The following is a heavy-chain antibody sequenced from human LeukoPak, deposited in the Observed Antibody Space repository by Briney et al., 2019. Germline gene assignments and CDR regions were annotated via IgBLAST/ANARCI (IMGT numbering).Heavy chain of an antibody. CDR2: ISGYNGNT. J-gene: IGHJ3*01. Sequence: ASVKVSCKASGYTFTNYGFSWVRQAPGQGLEWMGWISGYNGNTNYAQKLQGRVTLTTETSTSMAYMELRSLRSADTAVYYCARDRYNWNDGPHDAFDVWGQGTMVTVSS. V-gene: IGHV1-18*01. D-gene: IGHD1-1*01. CDR1: GYTFTNYG. CDR3: ARDRYNWNDGPHDAFDV.